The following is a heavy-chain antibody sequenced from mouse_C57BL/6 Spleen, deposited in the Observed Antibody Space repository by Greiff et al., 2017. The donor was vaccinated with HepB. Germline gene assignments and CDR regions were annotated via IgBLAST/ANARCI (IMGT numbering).Heavy chain of an antibody. CDR3: ARRTTVVAPYCAMDY. D-gene: IGHD1-1*01. V-gene: IGHV1-69*01. Sequence: QVQLQQPGAELVMPGASVKLSCKASGYTFTSYWMHWVKQRPGQGLEWIGEIDPSDSYTNYNQKFKGKSTLAVDKSSSTAYMQLSSLTSEDSAVYYCARRTTVVAPYCAMDYWGKGTSVTVSS. CDR1: GYTFTSYW. CDR2: IDPSDSYT. J-gene: IGHJ4*01.